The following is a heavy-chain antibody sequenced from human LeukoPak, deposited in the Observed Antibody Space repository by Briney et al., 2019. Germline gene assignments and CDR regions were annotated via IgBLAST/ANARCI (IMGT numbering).Heavy chain of an antibody. Sequence: SETLSLTCTVSGGLISSYYWSWIRQPPGKGLEWLGYIYYSGSTKYNPSLKSRVTISVDTSKNQFSLKLTSVTAADTAEYYCARAPPPAAGYYYGMDVWGQGTTVTVSS. CDR1: GGLISSYY. J-gene: IGHJ6*02. CDR2: IYYSGST. V-gene: IGHV4-59*01. CDR3: ARAPPPAAGYYYGMDV. D-gene: IGHD6-13*01.